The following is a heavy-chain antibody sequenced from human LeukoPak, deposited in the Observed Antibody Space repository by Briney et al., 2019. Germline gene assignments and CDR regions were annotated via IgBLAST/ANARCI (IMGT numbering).Heavy chain of an antibody. J-gene: IGHJ4*02. CDR3: ARLGFGRY. V-gene: IGHV4-34*01. D-gene: IGHD3-10*01. CDR2: INHSGST. Sequence: SETLSLTCAVYGGSFSGYYWSWIRQPPGKGLEWIGEINHSGSTNYNPSLKSRVTISVDTSKNQFSLKLNSVTAADTAVYYCARLGFGRYWGQGTLVTVSS. CDR1: GGSFSGYY.